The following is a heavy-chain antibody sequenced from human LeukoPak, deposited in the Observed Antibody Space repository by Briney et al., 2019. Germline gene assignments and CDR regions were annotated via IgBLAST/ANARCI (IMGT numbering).Heavy chain of an antibody. J-gene: IGHJ4*02. CDR2: IYYSGST. Sequence: PSETLSLTCTVSGGSISSYYWSWIRQPPGKGLEWIGYIYYSGSTNYNPSLKSRDTISVDTSKNQFSLKLSSVTAADTAVYYCARERAGDYGSFDYWGQGTLVTVSS. D-gene: IGHD4-17*01. CDR1: GGSISSYY. CDR3: ARERAGDYGSFDY. V-gene: IGHV4-59*01.